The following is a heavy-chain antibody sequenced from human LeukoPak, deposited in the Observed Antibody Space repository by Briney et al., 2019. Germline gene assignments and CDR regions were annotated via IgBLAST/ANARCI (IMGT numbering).Heavy chain of an antibody. CDR1: GLTFNNRC. V-gene: IGHV3-53*01. J-gene: IGHJ4*02. Sequence: PGGSLRLSCAASGLTFNNRCMNWVRQAPGKGLEWVSVIYSGGSTYYTDSVKGRFTISRDDSKNTVFLQMNSLRAEDTAVYYCATRPGGDSGIFDFWGRGTLVTVSS. CDR3: ATRPGGDSGIFDF. CDR2: IYSGGST. D-gene: IGHD2-21*02.